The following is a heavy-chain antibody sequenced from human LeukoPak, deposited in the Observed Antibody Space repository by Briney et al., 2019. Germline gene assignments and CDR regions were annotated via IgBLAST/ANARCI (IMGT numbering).Heavy chain of an antibody. D-gene: IGHD6-6*01. J-gene: IGHJ3*01. CDR2: LWDDGSNN. CDR3: ARDNEDYSSSNAFDV. V-gene: IGHV3-33*01. Sequence: PGRCLRLSCAASVFTFSSYGMHGVRQAPGKGLEWGAVLWDDGSNNYYADSVKRRFPISRDNSKNTLYLQMNSLRAEDTAVYYCARDNEDYSSSNAFDVWGQGTMVTVSS. CDR1: VFTFSSYG.